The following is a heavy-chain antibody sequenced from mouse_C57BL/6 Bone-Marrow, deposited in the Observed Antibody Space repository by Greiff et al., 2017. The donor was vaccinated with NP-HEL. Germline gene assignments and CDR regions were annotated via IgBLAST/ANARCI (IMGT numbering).Heavy chain of an antibody. CDR3: ARGRAPAWFAY. Sequence: EVKLQESGPELVKPGASVKMSCKASGYTFTDYNMHWVKQSHGKSLEWIGYINPNNGGTSYNQKFKGKATLTVNKSSSTAYMELRSLTSEDSAVYYCARGRAPAWFAYWGQGTLVTVSA. J-gene: IGHJ3*01. V-gene: IGHV1-22*01. CDR2: INPNNGGT. D-gene: IGHD3-3*01. CDR1: GYTFTDYN.